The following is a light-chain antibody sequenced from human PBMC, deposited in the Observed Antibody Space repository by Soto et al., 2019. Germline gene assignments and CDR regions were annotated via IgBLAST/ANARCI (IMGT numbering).Light chain of an antibody. CDR2: DGT. CDR3: SSFTSSSTWV. Sequence: QSALTQPASVSGSPGQSITISCTRTSNDFGTYYFVSWYQQHPDKAPKLIIYDGTDRPSGVSNRFSGSKSGNKASLTISGLQAEDEAHYYCSSFTSSSTWVFGGGTKLTVL. J-gene: IGLJ3*02. V-gene: IGLV2-14*02. CDR1: SNDFGTYYF.